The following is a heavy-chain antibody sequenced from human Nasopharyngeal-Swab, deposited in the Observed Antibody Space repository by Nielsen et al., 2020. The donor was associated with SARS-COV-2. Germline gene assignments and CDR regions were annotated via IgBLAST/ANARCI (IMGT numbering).Heavy chain of an antibody. V-gene: IGHV4-34*01. Sequence: SETLSLTCAVYGGSFSGYYWGWIRQPPGKGLEWTGSIYYSGSTYYNPSLKSRVTISVDTSKNQFSLKLSSVTAADTAVYYCATTSARSLWQWQITGGYFDYWGQGTLVTVSS. CDR3: ATTSARSLWQWQITGGYFDY. CDR2: IYYSGST. J-gene: IGHJ4*02. CDR1: GGSFSGYY. D-gene: IGHD6-19*01.